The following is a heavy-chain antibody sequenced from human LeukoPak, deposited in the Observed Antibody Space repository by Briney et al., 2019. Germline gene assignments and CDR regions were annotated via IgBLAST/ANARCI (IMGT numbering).Heavy chain of an antibody. CDR1: GFTFSSYA. V-gene: IGHV3-23*01. J-gene: IGHJ4*02. CDR3: AKGVRIAAAGPFDY. Sequence: GGSLRLSCAAAGFTFSSYAMSWVRQAPGEGLEWVSAISGSGGSTYYADSVKGRSTISRDNSKNTLYLQMSSLRAEDTAVYYCAKGVRIAAAGPFDYWGQGTLVTVSS. CDR2: ISGSGGST. D-gene: IGHD6-13*01.